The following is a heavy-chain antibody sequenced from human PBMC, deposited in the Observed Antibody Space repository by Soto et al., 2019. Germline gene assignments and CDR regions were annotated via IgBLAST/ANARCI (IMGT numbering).Heavy chain of an antibody. V-gene: IGHV3-23*01. Sequence: EVQLLESGGGLVQPGGSLTLSCAASGFTFSSYAMSWVRQAPGKGLEWVSAISGSGGSTYYADSVKGRFTISRDNSKNTLYLQMNSLRAEDTAVYYCAKDQATTFWSGSGHDAFDIWGQGTMVTVSS. CDR3: AKDQATTFWSGSGHDAFDI. D-gene: IGHD3-3*01. J-gene: IGHJ3*02. CDR1: GFTFSSYA. CDR2: ISGSGGST.